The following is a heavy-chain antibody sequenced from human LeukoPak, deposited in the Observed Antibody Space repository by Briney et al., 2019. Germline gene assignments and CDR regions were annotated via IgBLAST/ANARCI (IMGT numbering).Heavy chain of an antibody. Sequence: PGGSLRLSCAASGFTFSSYAMSWVRQAPGKGLEWVSAISGSGGSTYYADSVKGRFTISRDNSKNTLYLQMNSLRAEDTAVYYCAKDLWLWGVAYVFDYWGQGTLVTVSS. CDR1: GFTFSSYA. CDR2: ISGSGGST. CDR3: AKDLWLWGVAYVFDY. D-gene: IGHD3-10*01. V-gene: IGHV3-23*01. J-gene: IGHJ4*02.